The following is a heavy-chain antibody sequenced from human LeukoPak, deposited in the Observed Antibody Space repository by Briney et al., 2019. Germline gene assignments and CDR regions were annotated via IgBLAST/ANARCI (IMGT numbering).Heavy chain of an antibody. CDR3: AILVVGATKAFDI. J-gene: IGHJ3*02. Sequence: SVKVSCKASGGTFSSYAISWVRQAPGQGLEWMGGIIPIFGTANYAQKFQGRVTITADKSTSTAYMELSSLRSEDTAVYYCAILVVGATKAFDIWGQGTMVTVSS. CDR2: IIPIFGTA. V-gene: IGHV1-69*06. D-gene: IGHD1-26*01. CDR1: GGTFSSYA.